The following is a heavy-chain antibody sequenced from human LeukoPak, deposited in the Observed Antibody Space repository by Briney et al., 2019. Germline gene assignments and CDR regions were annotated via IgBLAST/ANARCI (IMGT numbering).Heavy chain of an antibody. CDR2: IYSGGTT. Sequence: GGSLRLSCAVSGFTVSGNYMSWVRQAPGKGLEWVSLIYSGGTTYYADSVKGRFTVSRDNSKNTLYLQMNSPRAEDTAVYYCAKDARYCSGGRCPEFDYWGQGTLVTVSS. CDR1: GFTVSGNY. V-gene: IGHV3-53*01. J-gene: IGHJ4*02. CDR3: AKDARYCSGGRCPEFDY. D-gene: IGHD2-15*01.